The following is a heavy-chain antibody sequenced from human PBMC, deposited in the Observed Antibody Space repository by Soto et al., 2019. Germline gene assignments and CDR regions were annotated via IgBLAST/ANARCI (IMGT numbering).Heavy chain of an antibody. V-gene: IGHV3-53*01. Sequence: PGGSLGLSCVASGFTVSNNYMSWVRQAPGKGLESVSVLYSDGSTNYADSVKGRFTISRDIPKNTLNLQMNSLRVEDTALYYCATAFCTDGSSCGFDYWGQGTLVTVSS. D-gene: IGHD2-8*01. CDR3: ATAFCTDGSSCGFDY. CDR2: LYSDGST. CDR1: GFTVSNNY. J-gene: IGHJ4*02.